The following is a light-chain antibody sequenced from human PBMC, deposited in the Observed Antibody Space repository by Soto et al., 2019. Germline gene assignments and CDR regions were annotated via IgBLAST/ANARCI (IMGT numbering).Light chain of an antibody. Sequence: DIQMPQSPSSVSASVGDTVTITCRASPGLTFLAWYQQKPGQAPRLLIYEATNLQSGVPPRVSGSGSGTEFTRTISSRQPEDGATYFCQQANSFPITGGQGTRREI. V-gene: IGKV1-12*01. CDR2: EAT. J-gene: IGKJ5*01. CDR3: QQANSFPIT. CDR1: PGLTF.